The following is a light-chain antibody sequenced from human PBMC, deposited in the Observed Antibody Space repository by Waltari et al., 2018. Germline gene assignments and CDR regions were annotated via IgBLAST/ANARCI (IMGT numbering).Light chain of an antibody. Sequence: QSALTQPPSASGSPGQSVTISCTGTSSDVGGYEYVPWYQQHPGKTPKLMILEVTKRPSGVPDRFSGSKSGNTASLTVSGLQPEDEADYYCTSYAASNTLIFGGGTRLTVL. V-gene: IGLV2-8*01. CDR1: SSDVGGYEY. CDR3: TSYAASNTLI. J-gene: IGLJ2*01. CDR2: EVT.